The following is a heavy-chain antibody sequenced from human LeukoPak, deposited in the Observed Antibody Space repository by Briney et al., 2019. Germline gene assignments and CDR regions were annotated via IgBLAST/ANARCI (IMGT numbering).Heavy chain of an antibody. CDR3: ASGPPRTPSIAAAGTEPWGAFDI. CDR2: IYYSWST. Sequence: SETLSLTCTVSGGSISSYYWSWIRQPPGKGLEWIGDIYYSWSTNYNPSLKSRVTISVDTSKNQFSLKLSSVTAADTAVYYCASGPPRTPSIAAAGTEPWGAFDIWGQGTKVTVSS. V-gene: IGHV4-59*01. D-gene: IGHD6-13*01. J-gene: IGHJ3*02. CDR1: GGSISSYY.